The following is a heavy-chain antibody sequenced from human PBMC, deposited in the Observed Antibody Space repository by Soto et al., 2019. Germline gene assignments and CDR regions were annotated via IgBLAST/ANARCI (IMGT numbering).Heavy chain of an antibody. CDR1: GGTFSSYA. D-gene: IGHD1-1*01. Sequence: QVQLVQSGAEVKKPGSSVKVSCKASGGTFSSYAISWVRQAPGQGLEWMGGIIPIFGTANYAQKFQGRVTITADESTSTDYMELSSLRSEDTGVYYCASGLWNERYYYYGMDVWGQGTTVTVSS. CDR2: IIPIFGTA. J-gene: IGHJ6*02. CDR3: ASGLWNERYYYYGMDV. V-gene: IGHV1-69*01.